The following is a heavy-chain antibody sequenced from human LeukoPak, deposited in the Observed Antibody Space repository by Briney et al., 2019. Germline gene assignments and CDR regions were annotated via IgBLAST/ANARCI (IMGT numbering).Heavy chain of an antibody. CDR2: ITDSGST. V-gene: IGHV4-59*12. CDR3: ARGLADRDSYGSY. J-gene: IGHJ4*02. CDR1: GGSISSYS. Sequence: SETLSLTCTVSGGSISSYSWSWIRQPPGKGLEWIGYITDSGSTNYNPSLRGRVTMSVDTSKKQYSLKLSSVTAADTAVYYCARGLADRDSYGSYWGQGTLVTVSS. D-gene: IGHD5-18*01.